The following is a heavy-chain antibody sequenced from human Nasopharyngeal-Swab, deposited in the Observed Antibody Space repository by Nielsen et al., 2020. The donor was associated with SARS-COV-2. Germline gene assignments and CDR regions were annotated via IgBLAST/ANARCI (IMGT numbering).Heavy chain of an antibody. J-gene: IGHJ5*02. D-gene: IGHD2/OR15-2a*01. V-gene: IGHV4-39*01. CDR2: IHYGGGT. CDR1: GGSMSSSGYH. CDR3: VRREYSNRLDP. Sequence: SETLSLTCTVAGGSMSSSGYHWGWIRQPPEKGLEWIGSIHYGGGTYYNPSLSRRVTLAVDASRNQFSLTVTSVTAADTALYYCVRREYSNRLDPWGQGTLVTVSS.